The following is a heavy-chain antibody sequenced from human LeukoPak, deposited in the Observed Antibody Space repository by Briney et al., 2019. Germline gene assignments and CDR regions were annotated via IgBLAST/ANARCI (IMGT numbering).Heavy chain of an antibody. Sequence: GGSLRLSCAASGFTFSSYSMNWVRQAPGKGLEWVSSISSSSSYIYYADSVKGRFTISRDNAKNSLYLQMNSLRAEDTAVYYCARDETSSSSWYVVYYYYYYMDVWGKGTTVTVSS. CDR3: ARDETSSSSWYVVYYYYYYMDV. D-gene: IGHD6-13*01. CDR2: ISSSSSYI. V-gene: IGHV3-21*01. J-gene: IGHJ6*03. CDR1: GFTFSSYS.